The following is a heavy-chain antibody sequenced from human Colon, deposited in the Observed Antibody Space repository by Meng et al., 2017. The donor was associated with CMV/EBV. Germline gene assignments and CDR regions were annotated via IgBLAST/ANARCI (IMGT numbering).Heavy chain of an antibody. J-gene: IGHJ3*02. Sequence: GGSLRLSCAASGFTFSNYWMTWLRQAPGRGLELVANIKEDGSEKYFVGSVKGRFTISRDNAKNSLYLQMNSLRAEDTAVYYCARDPFIKAFDIWGQGTMVTVSS. CDR2: IKEDGSEK. CDR3: ARDPFIKAFDI. V-gene: IGHV3-7*01. CDR1: GFTFSNYW.